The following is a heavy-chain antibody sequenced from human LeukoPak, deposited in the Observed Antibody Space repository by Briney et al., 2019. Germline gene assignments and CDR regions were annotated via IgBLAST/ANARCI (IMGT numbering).Heavy chain of an antibody. CDR3: AKGRGYSYGIDY. V-gene: IGHV1-24*01. CDR2: LDPEDGET. CDR1: GYTLTELS. J-gene: IGHJ4*02. Sequence: ASVKVSCKVSGYTLTELSMHWVRQAPGKGLEWMGGLDPEDGETIYAQKFQGRVTMTEDTSTDTAYMELSSLRSEDTAVYYCAKGRGYSYGIDYWGQGTLVTVSS. D-gene: IGHD5-18*01.